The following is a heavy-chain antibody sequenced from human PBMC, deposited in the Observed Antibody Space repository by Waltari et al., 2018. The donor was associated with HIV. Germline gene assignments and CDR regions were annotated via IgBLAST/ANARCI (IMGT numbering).Heavy chain of an antibody. CDR1: GFTPSSYG. CDR2: IWYDGSKK. J-gene: IGHJ4*02. CDR3: ARKYSSSWGAPFDY. V-gene: IGHV3-33*01. D-gene: IGHD6-13*01. Sequence: QVQLVESGGGVVQPGRSLRLSCATSGFTPSSYGMHWVRQAPGKGMEWVTVIWYDGSKKYYADSVKGRFTISRDKSKNTLYLQMNSLRIEDTAVYYCARKYSSSWGAPFDYWGQGTLVTVSS.